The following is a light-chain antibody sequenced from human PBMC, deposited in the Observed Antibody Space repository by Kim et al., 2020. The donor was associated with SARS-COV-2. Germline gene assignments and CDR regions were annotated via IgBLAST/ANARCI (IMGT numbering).Light chain of an antibody. CDR2: QDS. J-gene: IGLJ1*01. CDR3: QAWDSSTYV. Sequence: VPPGQTASITCSGDKLGDKYACWYQQKPGQSPVLVIYQDSKRPSGIPERFSGSNSGNTATLTISGTQAMDEADYYCQAWDSSTYVFGTGTKVTVL. CDR1: KLGDKY. V-gene: IGLV3-1*01.